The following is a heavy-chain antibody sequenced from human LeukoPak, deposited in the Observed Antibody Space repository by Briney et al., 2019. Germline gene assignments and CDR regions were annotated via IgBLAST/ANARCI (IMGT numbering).Heavy chain of an antibody. J-gene: IGHJ1*01. CDR2: VNNDGSTT. Sequence: GGSLRLSCAASGFTFSEAWMHWVRQAPGKGLVWVSRVNNDGSTTRYADSVKGRFTISRDNAKNTLYLQMNSLRAEDTAVYYCARVSGPGMNEYFHLWGQGTLVTVSS. CDR1: GFTFSEAW. D-gene: IGHD3-10*01. CDR3: ARVSGPGMNEYFHL. V-gene: IGHV3-74*01.